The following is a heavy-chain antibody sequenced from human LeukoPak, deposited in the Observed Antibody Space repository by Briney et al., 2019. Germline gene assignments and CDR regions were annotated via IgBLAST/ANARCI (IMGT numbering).Heavy chain of an antibody. V-gene: IGHV3-23*01. CDR2: INDRGTGT. Sequence: GGSLRLSCAASGFTFSKFALSWVRQAPGKGLEWVSTINDRGTGTYYADSVKGRFTISRDNSKNTLSLQMNSLRAEDTAVYYCAKGLKTTVGPYMGYHYYMDVWGKGTTVTVSS. CDR3: AKGLKTTVGPYMGYHYYMDV. CDR1: GFTFSKFA. J-gene: IGHJ6*03. D-gene: IGHD1-1*01.